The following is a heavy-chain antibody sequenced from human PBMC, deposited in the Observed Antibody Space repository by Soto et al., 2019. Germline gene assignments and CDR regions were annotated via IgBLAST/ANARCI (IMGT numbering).Heavy chain of an antibody. Sequence: ASVKVSCKASGYTFTSYDINWVRQATGQGLEWLGWMNPNKGNTGYAQKFQGRVTMTRNTSISTAYMELSSLRSEDTAVYYCARVWLGYCSGGSCYGAFDIWCQGPMVTVSS. CDR1: GYTFTSYD. CDR2: MNPNKGNT. D-gene: IGHD2-15*01. V-gene: IGHV1-8*01. CDR3: ARVWLGYCSGGSCYGAFDI. J-gene: IGHJ3*02.